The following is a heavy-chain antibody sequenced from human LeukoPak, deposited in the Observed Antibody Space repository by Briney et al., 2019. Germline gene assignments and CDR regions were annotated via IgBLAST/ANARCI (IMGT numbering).Heavy chain of an antibody. CDR2: INAGNGNT. CDR3: AREIAVAGSFDY. J-gene: IGHJ4*02. D-gene: IGHD6-19*01. CDR1: GYTFTSYA. Sequence: ASVKVSCKASGYTFTSYAMHWVRQAPGQRLEWMGWINAGNGNTKYSQKFQGRVTITRDTSASTAYMEQSSLRSEDTAVYYCAREIAVAGSFDYWGQGTLVTVSS. V-gene: IGHV1-3*01.